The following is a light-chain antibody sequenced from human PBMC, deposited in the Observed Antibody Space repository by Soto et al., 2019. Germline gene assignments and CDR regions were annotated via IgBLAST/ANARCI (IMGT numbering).Light chain of an antibody. J-gene: IGLJ2*01. CDR1: SSDVGGYNY. V-gene: IGLV2-14*01. CDR3: SSYTSSSTRV. CDR2: DVS. Sequence: QSALTQPASVSGSPGQSITISCTGTSSDVGGYNYVSWYQQHPGKAPKLMIYDVSNRPSGVSNRFSGSKSGNTASLTISGLQAADEADYYGSSYTSSSTRVFGGGTTLTVL.